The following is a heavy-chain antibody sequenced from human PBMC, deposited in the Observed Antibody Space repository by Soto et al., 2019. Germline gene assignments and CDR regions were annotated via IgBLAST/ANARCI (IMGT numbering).Heavy chain of an antibody. J-gene: IGHJ4*02. CDR2: MPHDGSSS. CDR3: AGDFPYCGSTSCYSAAPKY. CDR1: GFSFSNYA. D-gene: IGHD2-2*01. Sequence: LRLSCAASGFSFSNYAMHWVRQTPDKGLEWVAVMPHDGSSSFYADSVKGRFTISRDNSKTTLYLQMNSLSTEDTAVYYCAGDFPYCGSTSCYSAAPKYWGQGTLVTVSS. V-gene: IGHV3-30-3*01.